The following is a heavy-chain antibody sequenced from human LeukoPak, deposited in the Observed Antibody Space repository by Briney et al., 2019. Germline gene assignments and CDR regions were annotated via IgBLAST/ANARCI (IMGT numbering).Heavy chain of an antibody. CDR2: ISGYNGNT. Sequence: ASVKVSCKASGGTFSSYAISWVRQAPGQGLEWMGWISGYNGNTKYAQNFQGRVTMTTDTSTNTAYMELRSLRSDDTAVYYCARDAREVLLWFGEFSPWGQGTLVTVSS. D-gene: IGHD3-10*01. V-gene: IGHV1-18*01. CDR1: GGTFSSYA. J-gene: IGHJ5*02. CDR3: ARDAREVLLWFGEFSP.